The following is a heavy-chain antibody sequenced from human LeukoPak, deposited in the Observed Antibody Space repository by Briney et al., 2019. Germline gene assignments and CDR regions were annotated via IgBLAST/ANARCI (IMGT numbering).Heavy chain of an antibody. Sequence: TGGSLTLSCTASGSTLRNNIMTWVRQAPGKGLEWVSSLSFIDDSTYYANSVKGRFTISRERSKHTLFLQMDSLRAEDTGVYYCGREGYTSGYAGAFDTWGEGTMVTVSS. CDR2: LSFIDDST. CDR3: GREGYTSGYAGAFDT. D-gene: IGHD2-2*01. J-gene: IGHJ3*02. V-gene: IGHV3-23*01. CDR1: GSTLRNNI.